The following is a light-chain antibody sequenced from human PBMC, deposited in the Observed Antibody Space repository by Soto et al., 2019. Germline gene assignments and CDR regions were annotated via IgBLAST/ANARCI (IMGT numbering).Light chain of an antibody. J-gene: IGLJ1*01. CDR3: SSYTDRNNLV. V-gene: IGLV2-8*01. CDR1: SSDIGGYNS. Sequence: QSVLTQSPSASGSPGQSVTISCTGTSSDIGGYNSDSWYQQHPGKAPKVMIYDVSKRPSGVPDRFSGSKSGTTASLTVSALQAEDAADYYCSSYTDRNNLVFGTGTKVTVL. CDR2: DVS.